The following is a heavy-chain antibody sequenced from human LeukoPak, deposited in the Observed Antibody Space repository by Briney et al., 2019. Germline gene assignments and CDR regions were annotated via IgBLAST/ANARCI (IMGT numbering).Heavy chain of an antibody. D-gene: IGHD5-18*01. CDR3: AREVQLWFRGTIDY. Sequence: SVTVSCTASGGTFSSYAISWVRQAPGQGLEWMGGIIPIFGTANYAQKFQGRVTITADESASTAYMELSSLRSEDTAVYYCAREVQLWFRGTIDYWGQGTLVTVSS. CDR1: GGTFSSYA. V-gene: IGHV1-69*13. J-gene: IGHJ4*02. CDR2: IIPIFGTA.